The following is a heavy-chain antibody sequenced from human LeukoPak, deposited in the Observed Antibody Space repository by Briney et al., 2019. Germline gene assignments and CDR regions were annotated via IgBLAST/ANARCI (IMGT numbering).Heavy chain of an antibody. Sequence: SETLPLTCTVSGGSISSSSYYWGWIRQPPGKGLEWIGSIYYSGGTYYNPSLKSRVTISVDTSKNQFSLKLSSVTAADTAVYYCARDGGYSYGLAYWGQGTLVTVSS. V-gene: IGHV4-39*07. D-gene: IGHD5-18*01. CDR1: GGSISSSSYY. CDR3: ARDGGYSYGLAY. CDR2: IYYSGGT. J-gene: IGHJ4*02.